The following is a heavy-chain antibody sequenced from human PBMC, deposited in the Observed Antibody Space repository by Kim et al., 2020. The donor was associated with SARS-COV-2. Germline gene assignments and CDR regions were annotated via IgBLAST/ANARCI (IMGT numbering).Heavy chain of an antibody. Sequence: SETLSLTCTVSGGSISSYYWSWIRQPPGKGLEWIGYIYYSGSTNYSPSLKSRVTISVDTSKNQFSLKLSSVTAADTAVYYCARVLYSSGWPNWCDPWGQGTLVTVSS. D-gene: IGHD6-19*01. J-gene: IGHJ5*02. CDR1: GGSISSYY. CDR3: ARVLYSSGWPNWCDP. CDR2: IYYSGST. V-gene: IGHV4-59*01.